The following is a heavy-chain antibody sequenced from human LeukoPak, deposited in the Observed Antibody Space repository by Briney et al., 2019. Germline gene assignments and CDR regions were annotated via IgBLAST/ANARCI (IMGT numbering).Heavy chain of an antibody. V-gene: IGHV5-10-1*01. J-gene: IGHJ5*02. CDR2: IDPSDSYT. Sequence: GASLQISCKGSGYSFTSYWISWVRQMPGKGLEWMGRIDPSDSYTNYSPSFQGHVTISADKSISTAYLQWSSLKASDTAMYYCATLTMIVVVPWGQGTLVTVSS. CDR1: GYSFTSYW. CDR3: ATLTMIVVVP. D-gene: IGHD3-22*01.